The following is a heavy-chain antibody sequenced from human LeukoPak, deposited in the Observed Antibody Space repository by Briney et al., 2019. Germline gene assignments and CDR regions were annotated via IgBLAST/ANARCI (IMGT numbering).Heavy chain of an antibody. Sequence: SETLSLTCTVSGGSITGYYWNWIRQPPGKGLEWIGYIYYTGSTDSNPSLKSRVTISVDTSKNQFSLKLRSVTAADTAVYFCARGSGYYHYFDSWGQGTLVTVSP. CDR3: ARGSGYYHYFDS. D-gene: IGHD3-3*01. CDR1: GGSITGYY. J-gene: IGHJ4*02. CDR2: IYYTGST. V-gene: IGHV4-59*01.